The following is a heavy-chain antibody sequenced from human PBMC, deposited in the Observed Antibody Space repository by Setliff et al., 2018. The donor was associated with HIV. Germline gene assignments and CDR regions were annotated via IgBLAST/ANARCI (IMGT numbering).Heavy chain of an antibody. CDR2: IIPVVGVA. CDR1: GGTFSRYT. J-gene: IGHJ3*02. Sequence: ASVKVSCKTSGGTFSRYTITWVRQAPGQGLEWMGGIIPVVGVADYAQKFQGRVTITTDESTSTAYMEVNSLRSEDTAIYYCARESSYLGAFDIWGQGTMVTV. V-gene: IGHV1-69*16. D-gene: IGHD1-26*01. CDR3: ARESSYLGAFDI.